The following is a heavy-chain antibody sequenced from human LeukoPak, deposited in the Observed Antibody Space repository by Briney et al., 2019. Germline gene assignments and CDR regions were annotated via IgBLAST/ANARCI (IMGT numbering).Heavy chain of an antibody. Sequence: GGSLRLSCAASGFTLSDYYMSWIRQAPGKGLEWVSYVSSSGSSVYYADSVKGRFTISRDNAKNLLYLQMNSLRAEDTAVYYCARQDRRSRWTTYYFDYWGQGTLVTVSS. J-gene: IGHJ4*02. CDR1: GFTLSDYY. CDR3: ARQDRRSRWTTYYFDY. CDR2: VSSSGSSV. V-gene: IGHV3-11*01. D-gene: IGHD6-13*01.